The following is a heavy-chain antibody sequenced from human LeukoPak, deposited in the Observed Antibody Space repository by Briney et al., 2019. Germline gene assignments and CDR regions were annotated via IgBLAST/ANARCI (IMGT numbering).Heavy chain of an antibody. CDR3: ARVPTLLETTVATYYFDY. V-gene: IGHV4-31*03. CDR1: GGSISSGGYY. D-gene: IGHD4-23*01. CDR2: IYYSGST. Sequence: PSETLSLICTVSGGSISSGGYYWNWIRQHPGKGLEWIGNIYYSGSTYYNPSLKSRVTISIDTSKNQFSLKLSSVTAADTAVYYCARVPTLLETTVATYYFDYWGQGALVTVSS. J-gene: IGHJ4*02.